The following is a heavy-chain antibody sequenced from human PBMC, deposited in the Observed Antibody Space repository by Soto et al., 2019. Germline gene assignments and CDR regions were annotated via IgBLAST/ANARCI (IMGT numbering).Heavy chain of an antibody. CDR2: IYYSGST. Sequence: QVQLQESGPGLVKPSETLSLTCTGSGGSISSYYWSWIRQPPGKGLEWIGYIYYSGSTNYNPSLKSRVTISVDTSKNQFSLQLSSVTAADTAVYYCARAQGSWYLGYYYYYMDVWGKGTTVTVSS. V-gene: IGHV4-59*01. CDR3: ARAQGSWYLGYYYYYMDV. D-gene: IGHD6-13*01. CDR1: GGSISSYY. J-gene: IGHJ6*03.